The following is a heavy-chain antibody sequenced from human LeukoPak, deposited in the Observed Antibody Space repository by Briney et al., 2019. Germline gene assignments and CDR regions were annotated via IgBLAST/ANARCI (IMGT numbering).Heavy chain of an antibody. Sequence: PGGSLRLSCAASGFTFSSYAMHWVRQAPGKGLEWVAVISYDGSNKYYADSVKGRFTISRDNSKNTLYLQMNSLRAEDTAVYYCAREGGSSGWYDAFHIWGQGTMVTVSS. D-gene: IGHD6-19*01. CDR2: ISYDGSNK. CDR1: GFTFSSYA. J-gene: IGHJ3*02. V-gene: IGHV3-30*04. CDR3: AREGGSSGWYDAFHI.